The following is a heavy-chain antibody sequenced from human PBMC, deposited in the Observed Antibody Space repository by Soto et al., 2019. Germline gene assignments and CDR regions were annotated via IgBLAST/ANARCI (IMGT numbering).Heavy chain of an antibody. D-gene: IGHD3-3*01. CDR3: ARHLITIFGVVETQSMDV. J-gene: IGHJ6*03. CDR2: ISYSGST. V-gene: IGHV4-31*03. Sequence: SETLSLTCTVSGGSISSGGYYWSWIRQHPGKGLEWIGYISYSGSTYYNPSLKSRVTISVDTSKNQFSLKLSSVTAADTAVYYCARHLITIFGVVETQSMDVWGKGTTVTVSS. CDR1: GGSISSGGYY.